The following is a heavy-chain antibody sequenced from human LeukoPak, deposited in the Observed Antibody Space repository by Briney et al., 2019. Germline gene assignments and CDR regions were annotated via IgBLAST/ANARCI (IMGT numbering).Heavy chain of an antibody. CDR1: GFTFSTSW. D-gene: IGHD3-9*01. CDR3: AKDSGVLRHFDWLSYFDY. CDR2: IYSDGHST. V-gene: IGHV3-74*01. Sequence: GGSLRLSCAASGFTFSTSWMHWVRQAPGKGLVWVSRIYSDGHSTNYADSVKGRFTIPRDNAKNTLYLQMNSLRAEDTAVYYCAKDSGVLRHFDWLSYFDYWGQGTLVTVSS. J-gene: IGHJ4*02.